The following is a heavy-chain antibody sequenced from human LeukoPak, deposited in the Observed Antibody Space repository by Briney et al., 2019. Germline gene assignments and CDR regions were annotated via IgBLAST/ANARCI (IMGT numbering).Heavy chain of an antibody. D-gene: IGHD3-16*01. CDR3: AKDQYDYVRGEFDY. Sequence: QPGGSLRLSCAASGITFSSYDMHWVRQAPGKGLEWVAVISYDGNDKHYADSVKGRFTISRDNSKNTLYLQMNSLRVEDTAVYYCAKDQYDYVRGEFDYWGQGTLVTVSS. CDR1: GITFSSYD. CDR2: ISYDGNDK. V-gene: IGHV3-30*18. J-gene: IGHJ4*02.